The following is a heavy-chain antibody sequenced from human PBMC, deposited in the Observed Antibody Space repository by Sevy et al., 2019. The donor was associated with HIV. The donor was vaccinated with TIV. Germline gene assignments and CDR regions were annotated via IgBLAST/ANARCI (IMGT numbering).Heavy chain of an antibody. CDR3: ARGRYFDTSGLHFDN. CDR2: IYHSGST. V-gene: IGHV4-59*01. Sequence: SETLSLTCTVSGDSISNYYWSWIRQPPGKGLEWLGYIYHSGSTNYNPSLKSRVTLSLDTSKKQFSLKLTSVTAADTAVYYCARGRYFDTSGLHFDNWGQGALVTVS. D-gene: IGHD3-22*01. CDR1: GDSISNYY. J-gene: IGHJ4*02.